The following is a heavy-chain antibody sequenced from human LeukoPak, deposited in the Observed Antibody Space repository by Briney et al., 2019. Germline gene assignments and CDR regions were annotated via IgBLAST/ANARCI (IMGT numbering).Heavy chain of an antibody. CDR1: GGSISSCSYY. D-gene: IGHD3-10*01. CDR2: IYYSGST. J-gene: IGHJ4*02. CDR3: ARKYYGSGSYYKDINFDY. V-gene: IGHV4-39*01. Sequence: PSETLSLTCTVSGGSISSCSYYWGWIRQPPGKGLEWIGSIYYSGSTYYNPSLKSRVTISVDTSKNQFSLKLSSVTAADTAVYYCARKYYGSGSYYKDINFDYWGQGTLVTVSS.